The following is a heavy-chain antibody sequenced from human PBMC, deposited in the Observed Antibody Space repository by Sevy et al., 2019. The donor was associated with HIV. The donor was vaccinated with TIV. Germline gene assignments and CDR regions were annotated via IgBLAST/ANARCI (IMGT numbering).Heavy chain of an antibody. J-gene: IGHJ3*02. CDR3: ARESYYDSSGYVNDAFDI. CDR1: GGSISSYY. Sequence: SETLSLTCTVSGGSISSYYWSWIRQPPGKGLEGIGYIYYSWSTNYNPSLKSRVTISVDTSKNQFSLKLSSVTAADTAVYYCARESYYDSSGYVNDAFDIWGQGTMVTVSS. D-gene: IGHD3-22*01. V-gene: IGHV4-59*01. CDR2: IYYSWST.